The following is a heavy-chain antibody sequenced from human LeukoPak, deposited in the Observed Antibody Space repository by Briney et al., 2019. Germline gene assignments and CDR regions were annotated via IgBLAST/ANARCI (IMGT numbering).Heavy chain of an antibody. Sequence: SETLSLTCTVSGGSISSYYWSWIRQPPGKGLEWIGYIYYSGSTNYNPSLKSRVTISVDTSKNQFSLKLSSVTAADTAVYYCARERTTSYSFDYWGQGTLVTVSA. V-gene: IGHV4-59*01. J-gene: IGHJ4*02. CDR3: ARERTTSYSFDY. D-gene: IGHD2-2*01. CDR1: GGSISSYY. CDR2: IYYSGST.